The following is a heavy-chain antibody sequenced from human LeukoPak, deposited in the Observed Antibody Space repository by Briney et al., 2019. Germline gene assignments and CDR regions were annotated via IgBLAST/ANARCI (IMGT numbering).Heavy chain of an antibody. J-gene: IGHJ6*03. CDR1: GGTFSNYA. CDR3: ARPRFPYYRLSGADYYYMDV. CDR2: IIPIFGTT. V-gene: IGHV1-69*06. Sequence: SVKVSCKASGGTFSNYAVSWVRQAPGQGLEWMGGIIPIFGTTNYAQKFQGRVTITADKSASAAYMELSSLRSEDTAVYYCARPRFPYYRLSGADYYYMDVWGKGTTVTVPS. D-gene: IGHD3-10*01.